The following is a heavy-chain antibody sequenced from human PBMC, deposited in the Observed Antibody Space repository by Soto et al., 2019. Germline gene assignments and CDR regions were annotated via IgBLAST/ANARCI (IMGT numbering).Heavy chain of an antibody. CDR1: GYTFTSFG. CDR2: ISGYSANT. J-gene: IGHJ4*02. Sequence: QIHLVQSGAEVKKPGASVKVSCKASGYTFTSFGISWVRQAPGQGLEWMGWISGYSANTHYAHKVQGRVSMTTDTSTNTAYMELTSLRSDDTAVYYCARGTGDLAYWGQGTLVTVSS. CDR3: ARGTGDLAY. D-gene: IGHD7-27*01. V-gene: IGHV1-18*04.